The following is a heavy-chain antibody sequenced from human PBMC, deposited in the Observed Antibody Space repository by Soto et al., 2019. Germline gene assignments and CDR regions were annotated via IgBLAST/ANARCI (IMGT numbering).Heavy chain of an antibody. V-gene: IGHV3-23*01. Sequence: GGSLRLSCATSGFPFSAFAMNWVRHAPGKGLEWVSTISSGGGNSYYADSVKGRFTMSRDNAKNTVILQMNSLRADDTAVYYCAKSEVADIVYFGMDVWGQGTTVTVSS. CDR3: AKSEVADIVYFGMDV. D-gene: IGHD2-15*01. CDR2: ISSGGGNS. J-gene: IGHJ6*02. CDR1: GFPFSAFA.